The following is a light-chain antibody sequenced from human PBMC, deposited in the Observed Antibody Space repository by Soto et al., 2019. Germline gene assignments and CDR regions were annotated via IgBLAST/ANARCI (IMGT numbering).Light chain of an antibody. Sequence: DMQMPQSPSCLSASVGDRVTITCPASQAISNYLNWYQQKPGKAPNLLIFGATTLQSGVPSRFSGSGYGTDFTLTITTLQPEDVGIYYWQQCHAPPLTFAQGTRLEIK. CDR2: GAT. CDR1: QAISNY. J-gene: IGKJ5*01. V-gene: IGKV1-39*01. CDR3: QQCHAPPLT.